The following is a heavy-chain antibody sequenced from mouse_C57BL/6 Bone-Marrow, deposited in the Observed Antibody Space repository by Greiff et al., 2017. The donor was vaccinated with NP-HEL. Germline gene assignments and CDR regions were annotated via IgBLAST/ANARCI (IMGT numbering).Heavy chain of an antibody. V-gene: IGHV1-69*01. Sequence: VQLQQPGAELVMPGASVKLPCKASGYTFTSYWMHWVKQRPGQGLEWIGEIDPSDSYTNYNQKFKGKSTLTVDKSSSTAYMQLSSLTSEDSAVYYCARLYDYAAMDYWGQGTSVTVSS. CDR3: ARLYDYAAMDY. D-gene: IGHD2-3*01. CDR2: IDPSDSYT. J-gene: IGHJ4*01. CDR1: GYTFTSYW.